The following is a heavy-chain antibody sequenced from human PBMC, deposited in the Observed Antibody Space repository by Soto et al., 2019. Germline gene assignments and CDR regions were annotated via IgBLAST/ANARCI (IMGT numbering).Heavy chain of an antibody. J-gene: IGHJ4*02. CDR3: ARVEMATTIDY. CDR2: IYYSGST. CDR1: GGSISSGDYY. Sequence: SETLSLTCTVSGGSISSGDYYWSWIRQPPGKGLEWIGYIYYSGSTYYNPSLKSRVTISVDTSKNQFSLKLSSVTAADTAVYYCARVEMATTIDYWGQGTLVTVSS. D-gene: IGHD5-12*01. V-gene: IGHV4-30-4*01.